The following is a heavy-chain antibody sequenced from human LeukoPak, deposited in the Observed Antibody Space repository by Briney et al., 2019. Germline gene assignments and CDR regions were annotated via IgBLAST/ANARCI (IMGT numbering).Heavy chain of an antibody. Sequence: GGSLRLSCAASGFTFSSNYMSWVRQAPGKGLEWVSVIYSGGSTYYADSVKGRFTISRDNSKNTLYLQMNSLRAEDTAVYYCARGGYGDYVPFDYWGQGTLVTVSS. V-gene: IGHV3-53*01. D-gene: IGHD4-17*01. CDR1: GFTFSSNY. CDR3: ARGGYGDYVPFDY. CDR2: IYSGGST. J-gene: IGHJ4*02.